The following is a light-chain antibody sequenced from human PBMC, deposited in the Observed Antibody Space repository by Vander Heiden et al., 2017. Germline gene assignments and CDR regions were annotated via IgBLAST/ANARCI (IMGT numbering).Light chain of an antibody. CDR2: AAS. CDR1: QGISSY. J-gene: IGKJ2*01. Sequence: DIQLTQSPPFLSASVGDRVTITCRASQGISSYLAWYQQKPGKAPKLLIYAASTLQSGVPSRFSGSGSGTEFTLTISSLQPEDFATYYCQQLNSYPPNTFGQGTKLEIK. V-gene: IGKV1-9*01. CDR3: QQLNSYPPNT.